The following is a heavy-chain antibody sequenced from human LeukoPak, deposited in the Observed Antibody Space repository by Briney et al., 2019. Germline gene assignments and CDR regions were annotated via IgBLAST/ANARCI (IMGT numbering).Heavy chain of an antibody. CDR2: IIPIFGTA. D-gene: IGHD7-27*01. CDR1: GGTFSSYA. CDR3: AKDMSKLGIRNDAFDI. Sequence: SVKVSCKASGGTFSSYAISWVRQAPGQGLEWMGGIIPIFGTANYAQKFQGRVTITTDESTSTAYMELSSLRSEDTAVYYCAKDMSKLGIRNDAFDIWGQGTMVTVSS. V-gene: IGHV1-69*05. J-gene: IGHJ3*02.